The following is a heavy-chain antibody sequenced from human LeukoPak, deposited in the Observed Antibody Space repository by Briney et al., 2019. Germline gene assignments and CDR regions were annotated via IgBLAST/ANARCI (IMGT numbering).Heavy chain of an antibody. V-gene: IGHV4-39*07. D-gene: IGHD1-14*01. CDR3: ARDVSLHTGHGFDP. Sequence: SETLSPTCTVSGGSISSSSYYWGWIRQPPGKGLEWIGSIYYSGSTYYNPSLKSRVTISVDTSKNQFSLKLSSVTAADTAVYYCARDVSLHTGHGFDPWGQGTLVTVSS. CDR2: IYYSGST. CDR1: GGSISSSSYY. J-gene: IGHJ5*02.